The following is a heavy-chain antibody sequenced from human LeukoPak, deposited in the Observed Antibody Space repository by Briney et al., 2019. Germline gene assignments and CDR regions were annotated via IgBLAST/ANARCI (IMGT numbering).Heavy chain of an antibody. Sequence: GGSLRLFCAASGFTFSSYAMSWVRQAPGKGLEWVSAISGSGGSTYYADSVKGRFTISRDNSKNTLYLQMNSLRAEDTAVYYCAKLLPIVVVPAAMSDFDYWGQGTLVTVSS. J-gene: IGHJ4*02. CDR1: GFTFSSYA. CDR3: AKLLPIVVVPAAMSDFDY. V-gene: IGHV3-23*01. CDR2: ISGSGGST. D-gene: IGHD2-2*01.